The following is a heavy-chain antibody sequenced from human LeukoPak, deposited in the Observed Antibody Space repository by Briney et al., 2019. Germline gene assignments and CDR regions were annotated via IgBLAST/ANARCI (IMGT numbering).Heavy chain of an antibody. Sequence: SETLSLTCTVSGASISSYYWSWIRQPPGKGLEWIGYIYYSGSTYYNPSLKSRVTISVDTSKNQFSLKLSSVTAADTAVYYCARDRVTRLQNWFDPWGQGTLVTVSS. D-gene: IGHD1-1*01. CDR2: IYYSGST. CDR3: ARDRVTRLQNWFDP. CDR1: GASISSYY. J-gene: IGHJ5*02. V-gene: IGHV4-30-4*01.